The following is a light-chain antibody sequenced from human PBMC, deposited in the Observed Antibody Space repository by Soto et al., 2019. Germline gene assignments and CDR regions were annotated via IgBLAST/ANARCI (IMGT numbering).Light chain of an antibody. CDR1: SSDVGAYIF. V-gene: IGLV2-8*01. CDR3: SSFTNSILV. Sequence: QSVLTQPPSASGSPGQSVTISCTGTSSDVGAYIFVSWYQQHPGKAPKLMVYDVNRRPPGVPDRFFGSKSGNTASLTVSGLQAEDEADYYCSSFTNSILVFGGGTKLTVL. CDR2: DVN. J-gene: IGLJ3*02.